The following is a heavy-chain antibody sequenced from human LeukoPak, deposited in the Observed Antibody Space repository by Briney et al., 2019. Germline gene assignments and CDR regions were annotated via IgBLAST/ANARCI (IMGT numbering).Heavy chain of an antibody. V-gene: IGHV3-11*01. J-gene: IGHJ3*02. D-gene: IGHD3-22*01. CDR2: ISSRDDSI. CDR3: ARGRHYYDTRGYSDAFDI. CDR1: GFTFGDYY. Sequence: GGALRLSCAASGFTFGDYYMSWIRQAPGKGLEWIAYISSRDDSINYADSLTGRFTISRDNAKNSLFLQMNSLRAEDTAVYYCARGRHYYDTRGYSDAFDIWGQGTLVTVSS.